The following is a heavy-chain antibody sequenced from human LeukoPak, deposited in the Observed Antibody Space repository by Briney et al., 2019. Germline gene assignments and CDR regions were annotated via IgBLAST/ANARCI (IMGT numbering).Heavy chain of an antibody. CDR1: GFTFSSYG. V-gene: IGHV3-30*18. Sequence: PWGSLRLSCAASGFTFSSYGMHWVRQAPGKGLEWVAVISYDGSNKYYADSVKGRFTISRDNSKNTLYLQMNSLRAEDTAVYYCAKDRNSGYNSRQLDPYYYGMDVWGQGTTVTVSS. CDR2: ISYDGSNK. D-gene: IGHD1-1*01. J-gene: IGHJ6*02. CDR3: AKDRNSGYNSRQLDPYYYGMDV.